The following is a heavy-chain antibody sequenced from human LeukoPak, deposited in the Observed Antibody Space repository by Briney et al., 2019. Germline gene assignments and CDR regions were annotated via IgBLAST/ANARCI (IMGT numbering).Heavy chain of an antibody. D-gene: IGHD6-19*01. Sequence: GASVTVSCTASGYTFTSYGISWVRQAPGRGLEWMGWISAYNGNTNYAQKLQGRVTMTTDASTSTAYMELRSLRSDDTAVYYCAREHSSGWPDYWGQGTLVTVSS. CDR1: GYTFTSYG. J-gene: IGHJ4*02. V-gene: IGHV1-18*01. CDR2: ISAYNGNT. CDR3: AREHSSGWPDY.